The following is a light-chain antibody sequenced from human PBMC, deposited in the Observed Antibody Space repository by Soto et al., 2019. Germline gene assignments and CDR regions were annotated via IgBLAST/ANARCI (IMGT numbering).Light chain of an antibody. CDR2: EVS. V-gene: IGLV2-14*01. CDR1: SSDVGGYNY. CDR3: SSYRSRSAVV. Sequence: QSALTQPASVSGSPGQSITISCTGTSSDVGGYNYVSWYQQHPGKAPKLMIYEVSNRPSGVSNRFSGSKSGNTASLTISGLPAEDEADYYCSSYRSRSAVVFGGGTKLTVL. J-gene: IGLJ2*01.